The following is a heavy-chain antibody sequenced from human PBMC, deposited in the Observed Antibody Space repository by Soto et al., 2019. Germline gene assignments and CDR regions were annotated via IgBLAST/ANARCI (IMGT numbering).Heavy chain of an antibody. CDR1: GFTFSSYA. V-gene: IGHV3-23*01. J-gene: IGHJ5*02. CDR2: ISGTGGST. CDR3: AKEIYSSSWPAGWFES. D-gene: IGHD6-13*01. Sequence: GGALRLSCAASGFTFSSYAMRWVRQAPGKGLEWVSAISGTGGSTYYADSVKGRFTISRDNSKNTLYLQMNSLRAEDTAVYYCAKEIYSSSWPAGWFESWGKGTLVTVSS.